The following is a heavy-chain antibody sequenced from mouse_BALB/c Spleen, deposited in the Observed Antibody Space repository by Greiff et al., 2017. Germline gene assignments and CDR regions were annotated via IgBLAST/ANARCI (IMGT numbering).Heavy chain of an antibody. V-gene: IGHV2-9*02. CDR3: ASNHRYTGNYYAMDY. D-gene: IGHD2-14*01. CDR1: GFSLTSYG. J-gene: IGHJ4*01. CDR2: IWAGGST. Sequence: VMLVESGPGLVAPSQSLSITCTVSGFSLTSYGVHWVRQPPGKGLEWLGVIWAGGSTNYNSALMSRLSISKDNSKSQVFLKMNSLQTDDTAMYYCASNHRYTGNYYAMDYWGQGTSVTVSS.